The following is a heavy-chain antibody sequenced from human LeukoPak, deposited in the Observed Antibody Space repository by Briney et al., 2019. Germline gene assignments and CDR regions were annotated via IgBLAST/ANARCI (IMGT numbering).Heavy chain of an antibody. CDR3: ARRSSSAGGWLDY. CDR1: GPSFTTYW. D-gene: IGHD6-13*01. V-gene: IGHV5-51*01. Sequence: GESLKISCKGSGPSFTTYWIAWVRQMPGKGLEWMGIIYPGDSDTIYSPSFQGQVTISADKSISTAYLQWSSLKASDTAMYYCARRSSSAGGWLDYWGQGTLVTVSA. CDR2: IYPGDSDT. J-gene: IGHJ4*02.